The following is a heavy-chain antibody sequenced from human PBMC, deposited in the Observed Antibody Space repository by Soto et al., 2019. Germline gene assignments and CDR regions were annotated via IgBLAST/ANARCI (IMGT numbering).Heavy chain of an antibody. Sequence: QVQLVESGGGVVQPGRSLRLSCAASGFTFSSYAMHWVRQAPGKGLERVAVISYDGSNKYYADSVKGRFTISRDNSKNTLYLQMNSLSAEDTAVYYCASPLWRDDYNWGYFDLWGRGTLVTVSS. CDR2: ISYDGSNK. D-gene: IGHD4-4*01. CDR3: ASPLWRDDYNWGYFDL. V-gene: IGHV3-30-3*01. J-gene: IGHJ2*01. CDR1: GFTFSSYA.